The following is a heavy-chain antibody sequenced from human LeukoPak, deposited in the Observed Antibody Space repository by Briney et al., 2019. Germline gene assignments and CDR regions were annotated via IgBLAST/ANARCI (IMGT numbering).Heavy chain of an antibody. CDR3: AKSYGANYFDY. J-gene: IGHJ4*02. V-gene: IGHV3-30*02. CDR2: IRYDESNN. D-gene: IGHD4-17*01. Sequence: PGGSLRLSCAASGFTFSSYGMHGVRQAPGKGLEGVAFIRYDESNNYYADSVKGRFTISRDNSKNTMYLQMNSMRAEDTAVYYCAKSYGANYFDYWGQGTLVIVSS. CDR1: GFTFSSYG.